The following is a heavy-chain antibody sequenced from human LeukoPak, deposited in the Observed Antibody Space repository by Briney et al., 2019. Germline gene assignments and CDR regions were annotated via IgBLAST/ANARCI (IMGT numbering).Heavy chain of an antibody. CDR1: GYTFTSYG. D-gene: IGHD3-10*01. Sequence: GASVKVSCKASGYTFTSYGISWVRQAPGQGLEWMGWISAYNGNTNYAQKLQGRVTMTTDTSTSTAYMELRSLRSDDTALYYRAIVFLHMVRGVRNYYFDYWGQGTLVTVSS. CDR3: AIVFLHMVRGVRNYYFDY. J-gene: IGHJ4*02. V-gene: IGHV1-18*04. CDR2: ISAYNGNT.